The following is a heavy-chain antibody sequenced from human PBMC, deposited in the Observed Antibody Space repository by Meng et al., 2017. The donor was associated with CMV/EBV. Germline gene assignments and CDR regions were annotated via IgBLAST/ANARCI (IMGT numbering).Heavy chain of an antibody. CDR1: GFTFSSYA. CDR3: ARDYGDYFDY. D-gene: IGHD4-17*01. Sequence: GESLKISCAASGFTFSSYAMSWVRQAPGKGLEWVSGINWNGGSTGYADSVKGRFTISRDNAKNSLYLQMNSLRAEDTALYYCARDYGDYFDYWGQGTLVTVSS. V-gene: IGHV3-20*04. J-gene: IGHJ4*02. CDR2: INWNGGST.